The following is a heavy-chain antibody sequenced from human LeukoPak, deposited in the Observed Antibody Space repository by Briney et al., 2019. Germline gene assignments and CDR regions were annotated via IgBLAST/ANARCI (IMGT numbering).Heavy chain of an antibody. CDR2: IKQDGSTK. Sequence: GGSLRLSCAASGFTFANSWMGWVRQAPGKGLEWVANIKQDGSTKHYADSLKGRFTISRDNPKNSLFLQMNNLRADDTAIYFCTRDTIGTLEYWGQGTLVTVAS. CDR3: TRDTIGTLEY. D-gene: IGHD2-8*01. V-gene: IGHV3-7*01. J-gene: IGHJ4*02. CDR1: GFTFANSW.